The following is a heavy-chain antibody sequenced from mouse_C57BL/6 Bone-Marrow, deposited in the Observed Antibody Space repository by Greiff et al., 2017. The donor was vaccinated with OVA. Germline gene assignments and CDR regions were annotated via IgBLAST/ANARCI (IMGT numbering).Heavy chain of an antibody. D-gene: IGHD1-1*02. J-gene: IGHJ4*01. CDR3: ARRDGGSPYAMDY. CDR2: IDPNSGGT. Sequence: QVQLQQPGAELVKPGASVKLSCKASGYTFTSYWMHWVKQRPGRGLEWIGRIDPNSGGTKYTEKFKSKATLTVDKPSSTAYMQLSSLTSEDSAVYYCARRDGGSPYAMDYWGQGTSVTVSA. CDR1: GYTFTSYW. V-gene: IGHV1-72*01.